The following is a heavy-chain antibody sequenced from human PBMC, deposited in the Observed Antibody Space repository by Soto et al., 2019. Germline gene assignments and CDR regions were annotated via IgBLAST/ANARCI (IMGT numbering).Heavy chain of an antibody. J-gene: IGHJ4*02. CDR3: ASVRGYSDYDPFDY. V-gene: IGHV1-8*01. CDR2: MNPNSGNT. Sequence: QVQLVQSGAEVKKPGASVKVSCKASGYTFTSYDINWVRQATGQGLEWMGWMNPNSGNTGYAQKFQGRVTMTRNTSISTAYMELSSVRSEDTAVYYCASVRGYSDYDPFDYWGQGALVTVSS. D-gene: IGHD5-12*01. CDR1: GYTFTSYD.